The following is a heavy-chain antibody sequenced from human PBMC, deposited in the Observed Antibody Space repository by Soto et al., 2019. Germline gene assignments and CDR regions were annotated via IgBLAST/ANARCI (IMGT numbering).Heavy chain of an antibody. CDR1: GYTFTRSG. CDR2: IIPILGIA. J-gene: IGHJ4*02. V-gene: IGHV1-69*04. Sequence: GASVKVSCKASGYTFTRSGISWVRQAPGQGLEWMGRIIPILGIANYAQKFQGRVTITADKSTSTAYMELSSLRSEDTAVYYCARDGDYGGNWDYWGQGTLVTVSS. CDR3: ARDGDYGGNWDY. D-gene: IGHD4-17*01.